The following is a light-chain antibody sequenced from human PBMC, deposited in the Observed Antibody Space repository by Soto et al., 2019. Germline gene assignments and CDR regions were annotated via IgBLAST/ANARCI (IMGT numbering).Light chain of an antibody. CDR1: QDINSY. J-gene: IGKJ4*01. V-gene: IGKV1D-16*01. Sequence: DVQMTPSPSSLSASVGDRVTITCRASQDINSYLAWYQQKPGNAPKSLIYAASSLQTGVPSRFSGSESGTDFTLTINNLQPEDSATYYCQQYNIYPLTLGGGTKVEIK. CDR2: AAS. CDR3: QQYNIYPLT.